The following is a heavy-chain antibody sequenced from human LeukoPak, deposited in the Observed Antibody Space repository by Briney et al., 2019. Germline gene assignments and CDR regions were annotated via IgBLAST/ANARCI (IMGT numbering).Heavy chain of an antibody. CDR3: ARDLISDILTGYLYGMDV. CDR1: GGSISSGGYY. D-gene: IGHD3-9*01. Sequence: PSETLSLTCTVSGGSISSGGYYWSWIRQHPGKGLEWIGYIYYSGSTYYNPSLKSRVTISVDTSKNQFSLKLSSVTAADTAVYYCARDLISDILTGYLYGMDVWGQGTTVTVSS. J-gene: IGHJ6*02. V-gene: IGHV4-31*03. CDR2: IYYSGST.